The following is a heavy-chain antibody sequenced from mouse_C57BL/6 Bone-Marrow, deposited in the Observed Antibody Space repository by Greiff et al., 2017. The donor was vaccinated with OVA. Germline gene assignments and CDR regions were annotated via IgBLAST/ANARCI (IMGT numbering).Heavy chain of an antibody. Sequence: SGAELARPGASVKLSCKASGYTFTSYGISWVKQRTGQGLEWIGEIYPRSGNTYYNEKFKGKATLTADKSSSTAYMELRSLTSEDSAVYFCARWGDYPFAYWGQGTLVTVSA. CDR1: GYTFTSYG. J-gene: IGHJ3*01. CDR3: ARWGDYPFAY. V-gene: IGHV1-81*01. D-gene: IGHD2-4*01. CDR2: IYPRSGNT.